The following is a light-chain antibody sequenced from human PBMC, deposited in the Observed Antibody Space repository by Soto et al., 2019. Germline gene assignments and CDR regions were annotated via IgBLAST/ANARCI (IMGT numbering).Light chain of an antibody. CDR3: QSHDSSLSGYV. J-gene: IGLJ1*01. V-gene: IGLV1-40*01. CDR2: ANN. Sequence: VLTQPPSVSGAPGQRVTISCTGSSSNIGAGYDVHWYQQLPGTAPKLLIYANNIRPSGVPGRFSGSKSGTSASLAITGLQAEDEADYYCQSHDSSLSGYVFGTGTKVTVL. CDR1: SSNIGAGYD.